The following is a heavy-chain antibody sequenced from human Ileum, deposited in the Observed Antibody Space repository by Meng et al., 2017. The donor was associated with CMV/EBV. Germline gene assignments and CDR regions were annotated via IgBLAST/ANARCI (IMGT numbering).Heavy chain of an antibody. CDR3: ARAWVPGRPDY. V-gene: IGHV4-39*07. D-gene: IGHD1-26*01. Sequence: QLQLQESGPGLVKPSETLSLTCTVSGGSIRSSSFYWGWIRQPPGKGLEWIGTIYYSGSTYYNPSLKSRVTISPDTSENQFSLELTSVTAADTAVYFCARAWVPGRPDYWGQGALVTVSS. CDR2: IYYSGST. CDR1: GGSIRSSSFY. J-gene: IGHJ4*02.